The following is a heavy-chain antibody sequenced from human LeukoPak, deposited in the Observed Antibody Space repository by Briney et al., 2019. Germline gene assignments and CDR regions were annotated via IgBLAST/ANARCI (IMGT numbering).Heavy chain of an antibody. J-gene: IGHJ6*04. CDR1: GGSFSGYY. V-gene: IGHV4-34*01. Sequence: PSETLSLTCAVYGGSFSGYYWSWIRQPPGKGLEWIGEINHSGSTNYNPSLKSRVTISVDTSKNQFSLKLSSVTAADTAVYYCVRVVGMDVWGKGTTVTVSS. CDR2: INHSGST. CDR3: VRVVGMDV.